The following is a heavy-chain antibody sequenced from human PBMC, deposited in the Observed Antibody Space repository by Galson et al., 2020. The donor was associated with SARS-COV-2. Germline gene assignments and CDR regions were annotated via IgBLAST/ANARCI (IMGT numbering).Heavy chain of an antibody. V-gene: IGHV3-9*01. CDR1: GFTFDDYA. J-gene: IGHJ4*02. Sequence: GGSLRLSCAASGFTFDDYAMHWVRQAPGKGLEWVSGISWNSGSIGYADSVKGRFTISRDNAKNSLYLQMNSLRAEDTALYYCVSHSSSWNYCGQGTLVTVSS. D-gene: IGHD6-13*01. CDR3: VSHSSSWNY. CDR2: ISWNSGSI.